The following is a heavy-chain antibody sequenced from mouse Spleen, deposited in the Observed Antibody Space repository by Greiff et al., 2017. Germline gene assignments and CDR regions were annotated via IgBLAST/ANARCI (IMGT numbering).Heavy chain of an antibody. J-gene: IGHJ1*01. V-gene: IGHV1-80*01. CDR3: ARYYYGSSYVWYFDV. CDR2: IYPGDGDT. CDR1: GYAFSSYW. Sequence: QVQLKQSGAELVKPGASVKISCKASGYAFSSYWMNWVKQRPGKGLEWIGQIYPGDGDTNYNGKFKGKATLTADKSSSTAYMQLSSLTSEDSAVYFCARYYYGSSYVWYFDVWGAGTTVTVSS. D-gene: IGHD1-1*01.